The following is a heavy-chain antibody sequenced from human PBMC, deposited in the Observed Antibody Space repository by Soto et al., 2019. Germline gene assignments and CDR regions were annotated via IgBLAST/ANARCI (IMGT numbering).Heavy chain of an antibody. J-gene: IGHJ5*02. CDR3: ARHPYCYDSSGTPTFDP. D-gene: IGHD3-22*01. Sequence: SGSLALGCAVSGGSIRSRRYSWGWIRQPPGKGLEWIGSIYYSGSTYYNPSLKSRVTISVDTSKNQFSLKLSSVTAADTAVYYCARHPYCYDSSGTPTFDPWGQGTLVNVSS. CDR2: IYYSGST. V-gene: IGHV4-39*01. CDR1: GGSIRSRRYS.